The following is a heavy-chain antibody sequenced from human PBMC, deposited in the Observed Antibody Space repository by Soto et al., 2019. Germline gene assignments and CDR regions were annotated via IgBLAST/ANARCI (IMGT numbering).Heavy chain of an antibody. V-gene: IGHV1-58*01. CDR3: AADLFSNQAQWLVDLYGMDV. D-gene: IGHD6-19*01. Sequence: SVKVSCKASGFTFTSSAVQWVRQARGQRLEWIGWIVVGSGNTNYAQKFQERVTITRDMSTSTAYMELSSLRSEDTAVYYCAADLFSNQAQWLVDLYGMDVWGQGTTVPVAS. CDR1: GFTFTSSA. J-gene: IGHJ6*02. CDR2: IVVGSGNT.